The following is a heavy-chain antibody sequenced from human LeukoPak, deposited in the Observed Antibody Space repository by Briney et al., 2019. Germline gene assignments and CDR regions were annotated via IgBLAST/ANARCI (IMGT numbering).Heavy chain of an antibody. CDR3: ARAYYYDSTPESYYFDY. J-gene: IGHJ4*02. CDR1: GGSISSSSYY. CDR2: IYYSGST. V-gene: IGHV4-39*07. Sequence: PSETLSLTCTVSGGSISSSSYYWGWIRQPPGKGLEWIGSIYYSGSTYYNPSLKSRVTISVDTSKNQFSLKLSSVTAADTAVYYCARAYYYDSTPESYYFDYWGQGTLVTVSS. D-gene: IGHD3-22*01.